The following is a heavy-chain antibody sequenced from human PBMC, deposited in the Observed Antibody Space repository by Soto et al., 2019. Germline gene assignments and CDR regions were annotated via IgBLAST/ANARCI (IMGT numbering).Heavy chain of an antibody. V-gene: IGHV3-30*04. J-gene: IGHJ4*02. CDR2: ISFDGSIT. Sequence: QVQLVESGGGVVQPGRSLRLSCAASGFSFSSYAMHWVRQAPGKGLEWVAVISFDGSITYYADSVKGRFTFSRDNPKNTLFLQINSLRAEDTAVYFCARGRSTTVRTPGSLYFDYSGQGTLVTVSS. CDR1: GFSFSSYA. D-gene: IGHD4-17*01. CDR3: ARGRSTTVRTPGSLYFDY.